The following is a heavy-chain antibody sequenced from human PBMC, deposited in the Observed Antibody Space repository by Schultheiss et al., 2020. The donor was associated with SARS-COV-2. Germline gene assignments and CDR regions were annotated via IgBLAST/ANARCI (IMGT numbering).Heavy chain of an antibody. CDR3: ARVTGYSSSWNYYYYGMDV. D-gene: IGHD6-13*01. V-gene: IGHV4-4*07. CDR1: GGSISSYY. CDR2: IYTSGST. J-gene: IGHJ6*02. Sequence: SETLSLTCTVSGGSISSYYWSWIRQPAGKGLEWIGRIYTSGSTNYNPSLKSRVTISVDTSKNQFSLKLSSVTAADTAVYYCARVTGYSSSWNYYYYGMDVWGQGTTVTVSS.